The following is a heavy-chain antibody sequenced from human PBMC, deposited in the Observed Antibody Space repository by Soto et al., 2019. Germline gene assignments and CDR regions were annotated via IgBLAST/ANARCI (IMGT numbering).Heavy chain of an antibody. Sequence: QVQLVQSGVEVKMPGASVKLSCKTYGYAFTNYGVTWVRQVSGQGLEWIGWVRGYNRNTNYAQKFEDRVIMTTDTSTNTAHMELRSLRSDDTGIYYGARVRQWEPLSYWGRGTLLTVSP. V-gene: IGHV1-18*01. J-gene: IGHJ4*02. CDR1: GYAFTNYG. D-gene: IGHD1-26*01. CDR2: VRGYNRNT. CDR3: ARVRQWEPLSY.